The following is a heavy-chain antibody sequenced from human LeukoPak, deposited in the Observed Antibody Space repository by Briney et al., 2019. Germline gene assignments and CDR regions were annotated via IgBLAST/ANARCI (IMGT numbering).Heavy chain of an antibody. V-gene: IGHV4-34*01. Sequence: PSETLSLTCAAYGGSFSGYYWSWIRQPPGKGLEWIGEINHSGSTNYNPSLKSRVTISVDTSKNQFSLKLSSVTAADTAVYYCAREGYYDSSGYYYLARAFDIWGQGTMVTVSS. J-gene: IGHJ3*02. CDR3: AREGYYDSSGYYYLARAFDI. D-gene: IGHD3-22*01. CDR2: INHSGST. CDR1: GGSFSGYY.